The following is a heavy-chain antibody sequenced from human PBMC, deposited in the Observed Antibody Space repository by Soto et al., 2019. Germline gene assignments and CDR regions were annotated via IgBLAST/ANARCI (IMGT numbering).Heavy chain of an antibody. CDR2: TYYRSKWYN. CDR3: ARGLVVPAARGYYYMDV. Sequence: PSQTLSLTCVISGDSVSSNSAAWNWIRQSPSRGLEWLGRTYYRSKWYNDYAVSVKSRITINPDTSKNQFSLQLNSVTPEDTAVYYCARGLVVPAARGYYYMDVWGKGTTVTVSS. D-gene: IGHD2-2*01. V-gene: IGHV6-1*01. J-gene: IGHJ6*03. CDR1: GDSVSSNSAA.